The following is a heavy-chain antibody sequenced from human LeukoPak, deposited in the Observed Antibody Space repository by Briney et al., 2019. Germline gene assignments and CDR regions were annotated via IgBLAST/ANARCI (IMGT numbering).Heavy chain of an antibody. J-gene: IGHJ6*03. CDR1: GGSINSYY. V-gene: IGHV4-4*07. CDR2: IYTRGST. D-gene: IGHD3-3*01. Sequence: PSETLSLTCTFSGGSINSYYWSWIRQPAGKGLEWIGRIYTRGSTNYNPSLNNRVTISVDQSKIQFSLKLSSVTAADTAVYYCARSSDFGVVIGHYYMDVWGEGTTVTVSS. CDR3: ARSSDFGVVIGHYYMDV.